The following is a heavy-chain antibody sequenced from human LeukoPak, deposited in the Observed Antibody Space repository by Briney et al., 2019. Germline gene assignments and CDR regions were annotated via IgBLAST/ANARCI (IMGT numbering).Heavy chain of an antibody. CDR3: AREEDYYDSSGYPQYYFDY. J-gene: IGHJ4*02. V-gene: IGHV4-59*01. CDR1: GGSISRYY. CDR2: IYYSGST. Sequence: SETLSLTCTVSGGSISRYYWSWIRQPPGKGLEWIGYIYYSGSTNYNPSLKSRVTISVDTSKNQFSLKLSSVTAADTAVYYCAREEDYYDSSGYPQYYFDYWGQGTLVTVSS. D-gene: IGHD3-22*01.